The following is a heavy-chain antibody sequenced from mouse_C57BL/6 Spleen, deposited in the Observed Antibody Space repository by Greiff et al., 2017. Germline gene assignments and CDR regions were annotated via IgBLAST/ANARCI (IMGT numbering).Heavy chain of an antibody. Sequence: VQLQQSGPELVKPGASVKISCKASGYTFTDYYMNWVKQSHGKSLEWIGDINPNNGGTSYNQKFKGKATLTVDKSSSTAYMELRSLTSEDSAVYYCARADYSNLFAYWGQGTLGTVSA. D-gene: IGHD2-5*01. V-gene: IGHV1-26*01. CDR3: ARADYSNLFAY. CDR2: INPNNGGT. CDR1: GYTFTDYY. J-gene: IGHJ3*01.